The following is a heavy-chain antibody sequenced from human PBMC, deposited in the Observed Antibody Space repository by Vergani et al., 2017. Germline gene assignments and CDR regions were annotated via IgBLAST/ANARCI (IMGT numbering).Heavy chain of an antibody. D-gene: IGHD7-27*01. J-gene: IGHJ4*02. CDR3: ARDLNWGAFDY. Sequence: QVQLRESGPGLLKPSETLSLTGTVSGGTTSTYDWSWIRQPPGKGLDCIGEICYMGKTNHNPSLKSRVTISVDTSKNQFSLKLNSVTAADTAVYYCARDLNWGAFDYWGQGTLVTVSS. CDR1: GGTTSTYD. CDR2: ICYMGKT. V-gene: IGHV4-59*01.